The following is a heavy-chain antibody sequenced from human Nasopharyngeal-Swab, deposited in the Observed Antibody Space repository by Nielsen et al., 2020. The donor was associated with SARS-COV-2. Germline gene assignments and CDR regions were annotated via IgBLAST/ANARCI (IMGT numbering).Heavy chain of an antibody. V-gene: IGHV3-7*03. CDR1: GFTFNTFW. Sequence: GESLKISCATSGFTFNTFWMSWVRQAPGKGLEWVAIIKQDGDETQYVDSVKGRFTISRDNVEKSLYPQMDNLRVEDTAVYYCARDLYDSSGYWFDYWGQGTLVTVSS. J-gene: IGHJ4*02. CDR2: IKQDGDET. CDR3: ARDLYDSSGYWFDY. D-gene: IGHD3-22*01.